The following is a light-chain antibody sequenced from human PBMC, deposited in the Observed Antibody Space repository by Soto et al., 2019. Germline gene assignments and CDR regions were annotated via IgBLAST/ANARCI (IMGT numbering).Light chain of an antibody. CDR3: QQYSHLIT. V-gene: IGKV1-33*01. CDR1: QDISNY. CDR2: DAS. J-gene: IGKJ5*01. Sequence: DMRMTQSPSCLSASVGDRVTITFQASQDISNYLNWYQQKLGKAPKLLIYDASNLETGVPSRFSGSGSGTDFTFTISSLQPEDIATYYCQQYSHLITFGQGTRLEI.